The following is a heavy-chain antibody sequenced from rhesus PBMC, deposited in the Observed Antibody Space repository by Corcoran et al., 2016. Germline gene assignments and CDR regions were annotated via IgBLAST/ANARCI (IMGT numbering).Heavy chain of an antibody. V-gene: IGHV2-1*01. CDR1: GVSLSTSGRG. CDR3: TRSPPYCTNATCYFGDFYY. J-gene: IGHJ4*01. CDR2: IYWDVDM. D-gene: IGHD2-2*01. Sequence: QVTLKESGPALVKPTQTLTLTCTFSGVSLSTSGRGVVWIRKHQGKTLARLAPIYWDVDMIDSTPLQSSLTISKDTSKHRGVLTMTNMDPVDSATYYCTRSPPYCTNATCYFGDFYYWGQGVLVTVSS.